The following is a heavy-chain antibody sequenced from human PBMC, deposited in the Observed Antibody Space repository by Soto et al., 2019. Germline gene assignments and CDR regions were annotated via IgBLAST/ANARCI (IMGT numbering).Heavy chain of an antibody. Sequence: PSETLSLTCTVSGGSISSSSYYWGWIRQPPGKGLEWIGSIYYSGSTYYNPSLKSRVTISVDTSKNQFSLKLSSVTAADTAVYYCARGIWFGELFVGSLDDWAQGTLVTVSS. CDR2: IYYSGST. CDR3: ARGIWFGELFVGSLDD. CDR1: GGSISSSSYY. J-gene: IGHJ4*02. V-gene: IGHV4-39*01. D-gene: IGHD3-10*01.